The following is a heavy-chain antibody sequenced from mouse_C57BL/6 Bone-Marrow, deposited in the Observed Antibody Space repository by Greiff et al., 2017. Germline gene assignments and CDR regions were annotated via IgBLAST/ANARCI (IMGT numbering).Heavy chain of an antibody. Sequence: VQLQQSGTVLARPGASVKMSCKTSGYTFTSYWMHWVKQRPGQGLEWIGAIYPGNSDTSYNQKFKGKAKLTAVTSASTAYMELSSLTSEDSAVYYCARSRSNWDDYWGQGTTLTVSS. J-gene: IGHJ2*01. V-gene: IGHV1-5*01. D-gene: IGHD4-1*01. CDR2: IYPGNSDT. CDR3: ARSRSNWDDY. CDR1: GYTFTSYW.